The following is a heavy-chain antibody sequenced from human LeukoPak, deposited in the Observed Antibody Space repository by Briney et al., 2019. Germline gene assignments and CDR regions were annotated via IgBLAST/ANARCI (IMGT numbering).Heavy chain of an antibody. V-gene: IGHV3-74*01. Sequence: GGSLRLSCAASVFPFSSFFMHCVPGAPGEGLVWVSRINSDGRDTRYADSVKGRFTISRDNARNMVYLQMNSLRVEDTAVYYCGREQRGFDMWGQGTMVTVSS. CDR1: VFPFSSFF. CDR3: GREQRGFDM. J-gene: IGHJ3*02. CDR2: INSDGRDT.